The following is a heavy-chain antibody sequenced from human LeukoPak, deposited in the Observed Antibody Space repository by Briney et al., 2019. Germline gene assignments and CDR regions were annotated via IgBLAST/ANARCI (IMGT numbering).Heavy chain of an antibody. V-gene: IGHV1-24*01. CDR1: GYTLTELS. Sequence: ASVKVSCKVSGYTLTELSMHWVRQAPGKGLEWIGGFDPEDGETVYAQKFQGRVTMTEDTSTDTAYMELSSLRSEDTAVYYCATARYGSGSYHTYNWFDPWGQGTLVTVSS. CDR2: FDPEDGET. CDR3: ATARYGSGSYHTYNWFDP. D-gene: IGHD3-10*01. J-gene: IGHJ5*02.